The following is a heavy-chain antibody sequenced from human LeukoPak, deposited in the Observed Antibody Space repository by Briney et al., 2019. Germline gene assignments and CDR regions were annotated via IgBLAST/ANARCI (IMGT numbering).Heavy chain of an antibody. D-gene: IGHD3-9*01. V-gene: IGHV4-31*03. CDR2: IYYSGST. CDR3: ARMRGRVEHYDILTGYWSSYGMDV. Sequence: SETLSLTCTVSGGSIGSGGYYWSWIRQHPGKGLEWIGYIYYSGSTYYNPSLKSRVTISVDTSKNQFSLKLSSVTAADTAVYYCARMRGRVEHYDILTGYWSSYGMDVWGQGTTVTVSS. J-gene: IGHJ6*02. CDR1: GGSIGSGGYY.